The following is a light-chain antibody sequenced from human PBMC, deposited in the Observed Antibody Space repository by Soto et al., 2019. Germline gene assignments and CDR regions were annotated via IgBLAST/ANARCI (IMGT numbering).Light chain of an antibody. J-gene: IGKJ5*01. CDR1: QSITKS. CDR3: KQSYITPIT. CDR2: AAS. Sequence: DIQMTQSPSSLSASVGDTITVTCRANQSITKSLNWYQKKPGAAPRLLIRAASGLHSGVPSRFSGSGSGTDFTLTIRSLEPDDLATYYCKQSYITPITFGQGTRLEI. V-gene: IGKV1-39*01.